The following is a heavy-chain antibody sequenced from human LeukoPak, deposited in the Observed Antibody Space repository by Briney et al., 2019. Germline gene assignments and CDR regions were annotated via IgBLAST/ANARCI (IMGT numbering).Heavy chain of an antibody. CDR3: ARGFYDSSGYHFDH. D-gene: IGHD3-22*01. CDR2: IYYSGST. CDR1: GGSFSGYY. V-gene: IGHV4-59*12. Sequence: SETLSLTCAVYGGSFSGYYWSWIRQPPGKGLEWIGYIYYSGSTNYNPSLKSRVTISVDRSKNQFSLRLNSVTAADTAVYYCARGFYDSSGYHFDHWGQGTLVTVSS. J-gene: IGHJ4*02.